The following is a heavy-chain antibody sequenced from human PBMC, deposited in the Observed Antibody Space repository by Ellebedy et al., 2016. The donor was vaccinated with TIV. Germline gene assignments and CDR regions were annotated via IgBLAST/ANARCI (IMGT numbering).Heavy chain of an antibody. CDR2: LGTACDP. Sequence: GESLKISCAASGFTFSSYDMHWVRQAPGKGLEWVSALGTACDPYYPGSVKGRFTISRENAKNSLYLQMNSLRAGDTAVYYCARGGTTVAGYYYYGMDVWGQGTTVTVSS. V-gene: IGHV3-13*05. J-gene: IGHJ6*02. D-gene: IGHD4-17*01. CDR1: GFTFSSYD. CDR3: ARGGTTVAGYYYYGMDV.